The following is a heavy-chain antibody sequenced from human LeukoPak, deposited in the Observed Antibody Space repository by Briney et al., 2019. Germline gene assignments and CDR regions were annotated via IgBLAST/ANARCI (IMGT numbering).Heavy chain of an antibody. CDR2: ISAYNGNT. CDR3: ARDLLVVVPAAISGSNI. V-gene: IGHV1-18*01. Sequence: ASVNVSCKASGYTFTSYGISWVRQAPGQGLEWMGWISAYNGNTNYAQKLQGRVTMTTDTSTSTAYMELRSLRSDDTAVYYCARDLLVVVPAAISGSNIWGQGTMVTVSS. D-gene: IGHD2-2*01. J-gene: IGHJ3*02. CDR1: GYTFTSYG.